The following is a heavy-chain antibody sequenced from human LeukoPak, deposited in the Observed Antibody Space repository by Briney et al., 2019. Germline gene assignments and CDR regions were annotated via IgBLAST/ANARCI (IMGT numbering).Heavy chain of an antibody. CDR1: GFTFDDYA. J-gene: IGHJ5*02. V-gene: IGHV3-9*01. CDR2: ISWNSGSI. CDR3: AKGNYDILTGYYKGEADWFDP. Sequence: GGSLRLSCAASGFTFDDYAMHWVRQAPGKGLEWVSGISWNSGSIGYADSVKGRFTISRDSAKNSLYLQMNSLRAEDTALYYCAKGNYDILTGYYKGEADWFDPWGQGTLVTVSS. D-gene: IGHD3-9*01.